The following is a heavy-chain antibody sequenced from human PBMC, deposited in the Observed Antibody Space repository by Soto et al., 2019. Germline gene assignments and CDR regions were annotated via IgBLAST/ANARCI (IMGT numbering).Heavy chain of an antibody. CDR2: IWYDESNK. Sequence: QVQLVESGGGVVQPGKSLRLSCVTSGFTFSSHAMHWVRQAPGKGLEWLAIIWYDESNKYYADSVKGRFALSRDNYKNTLYLQMNSLRAEDTAIYYCARDRRRTSVTTGLDYWGQGTPVTVSS. CDR3: ARDRRRTSVTTGLDY. V-gene: IGHV3-33*01. J-gene: IGHJ4*02. CDR1: GFTFSSHA. D-gene: IGHD4-17*01.